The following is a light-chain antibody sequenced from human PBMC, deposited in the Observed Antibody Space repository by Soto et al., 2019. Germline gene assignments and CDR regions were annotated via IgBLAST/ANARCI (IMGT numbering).Light chain of an antibody. V-gene: IGLV2-14*02. J-gene: IGLJ3*02. CDR3: VAWDDSLNGYGV. CDR2: EGS. CDR1: SSDVGSYNL. Sequence: QPALTQPASGSGSPGQSSTISCNGTSSDVGSYNLVSWYQQHPGKAPKLMIYEGSKRPSGVPDRVAGSKAGTSASLAISGLQADDAADYYCVAWDDSLNGYGVFGGGTEVTVL.